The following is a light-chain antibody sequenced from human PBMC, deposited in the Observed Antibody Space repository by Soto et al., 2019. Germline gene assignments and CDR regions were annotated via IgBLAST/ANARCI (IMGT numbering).Light chain of an antibody. Sequence: QSVLTQPPSLSATPGQRVNISCSGSFSNIGDNAVNWYQQLPGAAPKLLIYLNDQRPSGVPDRFSGSKSGTSAFLAISGLQSEDEADYYCAAWDDSLNALFGTGIKLTVL. V-gene: IGLV1-44*01. CDR1: FSNIGDNA. CDR3: AAWDDSLNAL. CDR2: LND. J-gene: IGLJ1*01.